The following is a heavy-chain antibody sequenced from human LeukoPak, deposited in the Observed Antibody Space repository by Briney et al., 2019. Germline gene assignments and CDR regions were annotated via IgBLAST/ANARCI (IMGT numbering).Heavy chain of an antibody. Sequence: SETLSLTCTVSGDSISSSSYYWGWIRQPPGKELEWIGSIYYSGSTYYNPSLNSRVTISVDTSKDQFSLKLSSVTAADTAVYYCARDYLGGNPDAFDIWGQGTMVTVSS. CDR1: GDSISSSSYY. CDR2: IYYSGST. V-gene: IGHV4-39*07. D-gene: IGHD4-23*01. J-gene: IGHJ3*02. CDR3: ARDYLGGNPDAFDI.